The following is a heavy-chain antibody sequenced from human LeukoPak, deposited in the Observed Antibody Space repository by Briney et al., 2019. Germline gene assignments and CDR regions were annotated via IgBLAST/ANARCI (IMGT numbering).Heavy chain of an antibody. J-gene: IGHJ4*02. V-gene: IGHV4-39*01. D-gene: IGHD6-13*01. CDR2: IDYCGST. CDR1: GCSISSSSYY. CDR3: ARRDYSSSWVR. Sequence: SETLSLTCTVSGCSISSSSYYWGWIRQPPGKGLEWIGSIDYCGSTYYNPSLKSRVTISVDTSKNQFSRKLSSVTAADTAVYYCARRDYSSSWVRWGQGTLVTVSS.